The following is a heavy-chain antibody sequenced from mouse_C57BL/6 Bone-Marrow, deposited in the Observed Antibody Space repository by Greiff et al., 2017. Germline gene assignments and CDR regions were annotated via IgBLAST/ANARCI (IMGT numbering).Heavy chain of an antibody. CDR1: GYTFTGYW. CDR3: AGYHWDFDV. V-gene: IGHV1-9*01. J-gene: IGHJ1*03. D-gene: IGHD2-2*01. CDR2: ILPGSGST. Sequence: VQLQQSGAELMKPGASVKLSCKATGYTFTGYWIEWVKQRPGHGLEWIGEILPGSGSTNYTEKFKGKATFTADTSSNTAYMQLSSLTTEDSAISYCAGYHWDFDVWGTGTTVTVSS.